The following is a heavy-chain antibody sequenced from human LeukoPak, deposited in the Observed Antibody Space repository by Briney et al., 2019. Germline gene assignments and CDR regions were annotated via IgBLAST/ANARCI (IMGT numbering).Heavy chain of an antibody. CDR1: GGSISSYY. Sequence: PSETLSLTCTVSGGSISSYYWSWIRQPPGKGLEWIGYIYYSGSTNYNPSLKSRVTISVDTSKNQFSLKLSSVTAADTAVYYCARSIAARQHYYYYYIDVWGKGTTVTVSS. J-gene: IGHJ6*03. CDR3: ARSIAARQHYYYYYIDV. V-gene: IGHV4-59*01. CDR2: IYYSGST. D-gene: IGHD6-6*01.